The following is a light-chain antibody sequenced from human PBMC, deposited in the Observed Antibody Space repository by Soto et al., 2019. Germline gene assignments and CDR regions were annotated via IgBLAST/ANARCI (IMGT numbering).Light chain of an antibody. V-gene: IGLV4-69*01. CDR3: QTWGTGIWV. Sequence: QLVLTQSPSASASLGASVRLTCTLSSGHARNAIVWHQQQPEKGPRFLMKLNSDGSHKKGDGIPDRFSGSSSGAERYLTISSLQSEDEADYHCQTWGTGIWVFGGGTKLTVL. CDR2: LNSDGSH. J-gene: IGLJ3*02. CDR1: SGHARNA.